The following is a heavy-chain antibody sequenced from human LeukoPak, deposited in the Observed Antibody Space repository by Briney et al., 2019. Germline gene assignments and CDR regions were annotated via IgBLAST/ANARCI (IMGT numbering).Heavy chain of an antibody. CDR3: AAVTTQYYYYYYMDV. CDR1: GFTFTNYA. D-gene: IGHD4-17*01. J-gene: IGHJ6*03. Sequence: PGGSLRLSCAVSGFTFTNYAMTWVRQAPGKGLEWVSSLSGSDDSTLYADSVKGRFTFSRDISRNALFLQMNGLRAEDTAVYYCAAVTTQYYYYYYMDVWGKGTTVTISS. V-gene: IGHV3-23*01. CDR2: LSGSDDST.